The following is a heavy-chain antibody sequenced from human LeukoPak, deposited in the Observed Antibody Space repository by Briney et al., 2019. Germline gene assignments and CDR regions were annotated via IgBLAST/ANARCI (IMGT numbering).Heavy chain of an antibody. CDR3: ARDQSRDIRVDFDY. Sequence: GASVKVSCKTSGYNCFKYAIHWVRQAPGQRFEWMGWIDGGNGDTRFSQKFQDRVSFTRDTFATTVYMELTSLRSEDTAVYYCARDQSRDIRVDFDYWGQGTLVIVSS. CDR1: GYNCFKYA. D-gene: IGHD5-24*01. CDR2: IDGGNGDT. V-gene: IGHV1-3*01. J-gene: IGHJ4*02.